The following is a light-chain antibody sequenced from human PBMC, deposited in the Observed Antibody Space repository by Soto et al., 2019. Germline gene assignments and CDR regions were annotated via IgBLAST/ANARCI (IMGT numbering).Light chain of an antibody. V-gene: IGLV2-14*03. CDR2: DVN. CDR1: SRDIGAYNF. J-gene: IGLJ2*01. Sequence: QSALTQPASVSGSPGQSITISCTGTSRDIGAYNFVSWYQQHPGKAPKLMLYDVNIRPSGVSNRFSGSKSGNTASLTISGLQAEDEAEYYFTSWTTSTTMIFGGGTKLTFL. CDR3: TSWTTSTTMI.